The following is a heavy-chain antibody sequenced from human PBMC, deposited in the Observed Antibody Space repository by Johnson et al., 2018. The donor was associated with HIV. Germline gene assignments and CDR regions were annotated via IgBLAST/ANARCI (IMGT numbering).Heavy chain of an antibody. J-gene: IGHJ3*02. D-gene: IGHD6-19*01. Sequence: VQLVESGGGVVQPGRSLRLSCAASGFTFDDYGMSWVRQAPGKGLEWVSAISGSGGSTYSADSVKGRFTISRDNSKNTLYLQMNSLRAEDTAVYYCARYSSGWYGAFDIWGQGTMVTVSS. CDR1: GFTFDDYG. CDR3: ARYSSGWYGAFDI. CDR2: ISGSGGST. V-gene: IGHV3-23*04.